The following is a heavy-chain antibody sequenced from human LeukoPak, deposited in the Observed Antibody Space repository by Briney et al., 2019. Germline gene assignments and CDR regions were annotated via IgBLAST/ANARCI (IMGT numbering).Heavy chain of an antibody. CDR2: INHSGST. V-gene: IGHV4-34*01. CDR3: ASYCSGGSCYEPYFDY. CDR1: GGSFSGYY. Sequence: SETLSLTCAVYGGSFSGYYWSWIRQPPGKGLEWIGEINHSGSTNYNPSLKSRVTISVDTSKNQFSLKLSSVTAADTAVYYCASYCSGGSCYEPYFDYWGQGTLVTVSS. D-gene: IGHD2-15*01. J-gene: IGHJ4*02.